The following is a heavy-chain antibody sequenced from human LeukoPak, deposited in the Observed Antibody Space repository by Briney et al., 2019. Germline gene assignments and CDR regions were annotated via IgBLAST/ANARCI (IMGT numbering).Heavy chain of an antibody. CDR1: GYTFTGYY. J-gene: IGHJ4*02. CDR2: INPNSGGA. V-gene: IGHV1-2*02. CDR3: ARDYDSSGYAVGYFDY. D-gene: IGHD3-22*01. Sequence: ASEKVSCKASGYTFTGYYMHWVRQAPGQGLEWMGWINPNSGGANYAQKFQGRVTMTRDTSISTAYMELSRLRSDDTAVYYCARDYDSSGYAVGYFDYWGQGTLVTVSS.